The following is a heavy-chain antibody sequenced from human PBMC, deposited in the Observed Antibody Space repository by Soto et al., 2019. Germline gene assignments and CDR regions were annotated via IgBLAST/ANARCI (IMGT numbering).Heavy chain of an antibody. CDR1: GDTLSSYG. V-gene: IGHV1-3*04. CDR2: INTGNDNT. D-gene: IGHD4-17*01. Sequence: ASVKVSCKASGDTLSSYGMHWVRQAPGQRLEWMGWINTGNDNTKYSQRLQGRVTIGRDTSASTGDMELSSLSLRSEDTAVYYCARSDGPLGYYWGQGTLVTVSS. CDR3: ARSDGPLGYY. J-gene: IGHJ4*02.